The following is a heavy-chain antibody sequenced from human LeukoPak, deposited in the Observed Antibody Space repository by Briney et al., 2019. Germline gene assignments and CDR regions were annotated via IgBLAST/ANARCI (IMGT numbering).Heavy chain of an antibody. D-gene: IGHD6-13*01. CDR3: ARTTEAHSWRTRYYDYYMDV. Sequence: SSETLSLTCTVSGGSISSYYWSWIRQPPGKGLEWIGYIYYSGSTNYNPSLKSRVTISVDTSKNQFSLKLSSVTAADTAVYYCARTTEAHSWRTRYYDYYMDVWGKGTTVTVSS. J-gene: IGHJ6*03. V-gene: IGHV4-59*01. CDR2: IYYSGST. CDR1: GGSISSYY.